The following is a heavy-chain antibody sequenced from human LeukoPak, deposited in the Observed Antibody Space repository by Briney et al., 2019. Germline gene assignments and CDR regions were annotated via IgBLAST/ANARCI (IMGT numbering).Heavy chain of an antibody. D-gene: IGHD5-18*01. CDR2: IIPIFGTA. CDR3: ARDRWTAMVTWYFDY. V-gene: IGHV1-69*05. J-gene: IGHJ4*02. CDR1: GGTFSSYA. Sequence: ASVKVSCEASGGTFSSYAISWVRQAPGQGLEWMGRIIPIFGTANCAQKFQGRVTITTDESTSTAYMELSSLRSEDTAVYYCARDRWTAMVTWYFDYWGQGTLVTVSS.